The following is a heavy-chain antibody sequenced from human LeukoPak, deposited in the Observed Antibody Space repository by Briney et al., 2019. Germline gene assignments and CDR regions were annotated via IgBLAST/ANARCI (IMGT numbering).Heavy chain of an antibody. CDR1: GFTFSDYY. V-gene: IGHV3-23*01. J-gene: IGHJ4*02. CDR2: INNSGGST. D-gene: IGHD6-13*01. Sequence: GGSLRLSCAASGFTFSDYYMTWIRQAPGKGLEWVSVINNSGGSTDYADSVKGRFTISRDNSKHTLYLQMNSLTDEDTAVYYCATGWGYSSSWYPRRPGVYFDYWGQGTLVTVSS. CDR3: ATGWGYSSSWYPRRPGVYFDY.